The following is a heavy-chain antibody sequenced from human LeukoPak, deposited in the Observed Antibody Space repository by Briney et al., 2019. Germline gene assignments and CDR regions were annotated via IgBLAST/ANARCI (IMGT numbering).Heavy chain of an antibody. CDR1: GFTFSSYS. CDR3: ARISSSWYDY. J-gene: IGHJ4*02. D-gene: IGHD6-13*01. V-gene: IGHV3-21*01. Sequence: GGSLRLSCAASGFTFSSYSMNWVRQAPGKRLEWVSSISSSSSYIYYADSVKGRFTISRDNAKNSLYLQMNSLRAEDTAVYYCARISSSWYDYWGQGTLVTVSS. CDR2: ISSSSSYI.